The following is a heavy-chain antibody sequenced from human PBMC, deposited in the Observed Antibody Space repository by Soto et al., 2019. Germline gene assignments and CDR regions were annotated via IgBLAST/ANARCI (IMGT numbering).Heavy chain of an antibody. CDR3: SRDFGEVGATAVFDI. CDR2: SDNDGSST. V-gene: IGHV3-74*01. Sequence: EVRLVESGGGLVQPGGSLRLSCAASGFTLNIYWMHWVRQAPGKGLEWVSRSDNDGSSTSYADFVEGRFTISKDNAKNTLYLQMNGLRADDTAVYYCSRDFGEVGATAVFDIWGHGTTVTVSS. CDR1: GFTLNIYW. D-gene: IGHD1-26*01. J-gene: IGHJ3*02.